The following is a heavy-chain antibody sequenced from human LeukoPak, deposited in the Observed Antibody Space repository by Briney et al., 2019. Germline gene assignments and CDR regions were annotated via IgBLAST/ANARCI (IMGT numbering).Heavy chain of an antibody. D-gene: IGHD6-13*01. V-gene: IGHV5-51*01. Sequence: GESLKISCKGSGYSFTSCWIGWVRQMPGKGLEWMGIIYPGDSDTRYSPSFQGQVTISADKSISTAYLQWSSLKASDTAMYYCARPLIAAAGTIDPWGQGTLVTVSS. CDR3: ARPLIAAAGTIDP. CDR2: IYPGDSDT. CDR1: GYSFTSCW. J-gene: IGHJ5*02.